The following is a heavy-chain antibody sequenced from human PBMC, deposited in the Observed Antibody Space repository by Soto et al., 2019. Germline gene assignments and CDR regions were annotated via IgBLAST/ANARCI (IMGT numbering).Heavy chain of an antibody. Sequence: QVQRVESGGGLVKPGGSLRLSCAASGFTFSDYYRSWIRQAPGKGLEWVSYISSSGSTIYYADSVKGRFTISRDNAKNSLYLQMNSLRAEDTAVYYCATPSRSGSYMAGLFDYWGQRTLVTVSS. J-gene: IGHJ4*02. CDR1: GFTFSDYY. D-gene: IGHD3-10*01. CDR2: ISSSGSTI. CDR3: ATPSRSGSYMAGLFDY. V-gene: IGHV3-11*01.